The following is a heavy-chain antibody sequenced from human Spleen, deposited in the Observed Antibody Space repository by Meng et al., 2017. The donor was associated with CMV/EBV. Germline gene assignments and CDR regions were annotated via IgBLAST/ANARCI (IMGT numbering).Heavy chain of an antibody. J-gene: IGHJ6*02. D-gene: IGHD3-10*01. CDR1: GFTFNRCG. Sequence: GESLKISCAASGFTFNRCGMAWVRQAPGKGLEWVSTLNDDGSNTHYADSVEGRFTISRDNSKDTLYLEMNSLRAEDTAVYYCAKGYGSGYYYYVMDVWGQGTTVTVSS. CDR3: AKGYGSGYYYYVMDV. V-gene: IGHV3-23*01. CDR2: LNDDGSNT.